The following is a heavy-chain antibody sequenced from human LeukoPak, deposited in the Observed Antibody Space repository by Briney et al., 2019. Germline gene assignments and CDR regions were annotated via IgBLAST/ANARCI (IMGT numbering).Heavy chain of an antibody. D-gene: IGHD3-10*01. CDR2: ISTSRSTI. CDR3: VRESGEITRLDY. Sequence: GGSLRLSCAASGFTFSNYEMNWVRQTPGKGLEWVSYISTSRSTIYYADSVKGRFIISRDNAKNSLYLQMNSLRADDTAVYYCVRESGEITRLDYWGQGTLVTVSS. J-gene: IGHJ4*02. CDR1: GFTFSNYE. V-gene: IGHV3-48*03.